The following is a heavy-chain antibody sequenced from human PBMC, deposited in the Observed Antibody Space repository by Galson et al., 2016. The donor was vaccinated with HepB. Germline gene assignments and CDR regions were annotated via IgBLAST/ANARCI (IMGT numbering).Heavy chain of an antibody. CDR3: ARVIYSRTENAFDL. V-gene: IGHV3-30-3*01. J-gene: IGHJ3*01. D-gene: IGHD6-13*01. CDR1: GFTFSSYA. Sequence: SLRLSCAASGFTFSSYAMHWVRQAPGKGLEWVAHISFDGITKYYADSVRGRFTMTRDNAKNTLFLQMNSLRGEDTAVYYCARVIYSRTENAFDLWGQGTLATVSS. CDR2: ISFDGITK.